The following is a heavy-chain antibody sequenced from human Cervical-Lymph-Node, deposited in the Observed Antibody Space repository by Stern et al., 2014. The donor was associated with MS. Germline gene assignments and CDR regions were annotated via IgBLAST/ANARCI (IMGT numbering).Heavy chain of an antibody. CDR2: IYSDGSNI. CDR3: ARVGLHVGVMFDY. CDR1: GFTFSNYR. D-gene: IGHD4-11*01. J-gene: IGHJ4*02. V-gene: IGHV3-74*01. Sequence: EVQLGESGGGLVQPGGSLTLSCAASGFTFSNYRMDWVRQAPRTGLVWVSRIYSDGSNIGYVASVKGRFTISRDNAKNTLYLQMNSLRAEDTAVYYCARVGLHVGVMFDYWGQGTLVTVSS.